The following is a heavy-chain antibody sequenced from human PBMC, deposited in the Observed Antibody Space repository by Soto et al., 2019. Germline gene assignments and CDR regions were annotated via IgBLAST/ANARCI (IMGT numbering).Heavy chain of an antibody. J-gene: IGHJ6*02. CDR1: GFTFTDYA. CDR2: ISYDGGKK. Sequence: QVQLVESGGGVVQPGRSLRLSCAASGFTFTDYAMHWVRQAPGKGLEWVAVISYDGGKKYYADSVKGRFTISRDNSKNTVYLQMNSQRVEDTAVYYCARDTYLDSSGPSYYYYYGIDVWGQGTTVTVSS. D-gene: IGHD3-22*01. V-gene: IGHV3-30-3*01. CDR3: ARDTYLDSSGPSYYYYYGIDV.